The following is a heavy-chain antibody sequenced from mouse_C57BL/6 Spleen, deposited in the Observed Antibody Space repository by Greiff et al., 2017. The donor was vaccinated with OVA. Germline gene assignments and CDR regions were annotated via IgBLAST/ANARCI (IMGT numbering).Heavy chain of an antibody. V-gene: IGHV3-6*01. CDR2: ISYDGSN. CDR3: ARVYYYGSSYRYFDV. CDR1: GYSITSGYY. D-gene: IGHD1-1*01. J-gene: IGHJ1*03. Sequence: EVKLQESGPGLVKPSQSLSLTCSVTGYSITSGYYWNWIRQFPGNKLEWMGYISYDGSNNYNPSLKNRISITRDTSKNQFFLKLNSVTTEDTATYYCARVYYYGSSYRYFDVWGTGTTVTVSS.